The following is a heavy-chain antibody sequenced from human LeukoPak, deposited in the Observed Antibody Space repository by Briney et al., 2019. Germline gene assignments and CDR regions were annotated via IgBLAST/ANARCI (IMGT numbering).Heavy chain of an antibody. CDR2: IYYSGTT. CDR3: ARLVAVTGSVDYFDT. D-gene: IGHD6-19*01. Sequence: SETLSLTCTVSGGSISGYHWTWLRRPPGKGLEWIGYIYYSGTTNYNPSLKSRVTMSVDTSNYQFSLKLSSVTAADTAVYYCARLVAVTGSVDYFDTWGQGTLVTVSS. J-gene: IGHJ4*02. CDR1: GGSISGYH. V-gene: IGHV4-59*08.